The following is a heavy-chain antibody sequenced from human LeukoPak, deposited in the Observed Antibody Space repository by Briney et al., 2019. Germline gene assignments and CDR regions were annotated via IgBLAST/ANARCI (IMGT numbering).Heavy chain of an antibody. CDR2: ISPYNGNT. V-gene: IGHV1-18*01. CDR3: ARGMGRSTFADFDF. Sequence: ASVEVSCKASGYTFPTYGISWVRQAPGQGLEWMGWISPYNGNTNYAQKFQGRVTMTTDTSTSTAYMELRSLRSDDTAVYYCARGMGRSTFADFDFWGQGTLVTVSS. CDR1: GYTFPTYG. D-gene: IGHD1-26*01. J-gene: IGHJ4*02.